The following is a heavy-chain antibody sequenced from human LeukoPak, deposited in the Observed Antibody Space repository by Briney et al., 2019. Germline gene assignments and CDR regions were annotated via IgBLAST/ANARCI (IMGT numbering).Heavy chain of an antibody. V-gene: IGHV3-30*18. CDR1: GFTFSSYG. CDR2: ISYDGSNR. CDR3: AKDLRWLQLSRQGFDY. D-gene: IGHD5-24*01. J-gene: IGHJ4*02. Sequence: GGSLRLSCAASGFTFSSYGMHWVRQAPGKGLEWVAVISYDGSNRYYADSVKGRFTISRDNSKNTLYLQMNSLRAEDTAVYYCAKDLRWLQLSRQGFDYWGQGTLVTVSS.